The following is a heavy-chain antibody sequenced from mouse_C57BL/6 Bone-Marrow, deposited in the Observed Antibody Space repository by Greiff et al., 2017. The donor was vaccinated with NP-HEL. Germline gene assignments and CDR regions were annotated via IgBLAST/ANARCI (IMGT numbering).Heavy chain of an antibody. Sequence: EVKLVESEGGLVQPGSSMKLSCTASGFTFSDYYMAWVRQVPEKVLEWVANINYDGSSTYYLDSLKSRFIISRDNAKNILYLQMSSLKSEDTATYYCARDWGNYFDYWGQGTTLTVSS. J-gene: IGHJ2*01. CDR3: ARDWGNYFDY. CDR2: INYDGSST. V-gene: IGHV5-16*01. CDR1: GFTFSDYY.